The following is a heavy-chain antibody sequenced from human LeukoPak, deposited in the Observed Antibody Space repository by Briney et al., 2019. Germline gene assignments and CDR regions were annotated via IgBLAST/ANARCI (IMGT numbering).Heavy chain of an antibody. V-gene: IGHV1-46*01. CDR1: GYTFTSYY. CDR3: AREGRRISAYYYVSSGFTYDAFDI. CDR2: INPSGGST. Sequence: ASVKVSCKASGYTFTSYYMHWVRQAPGQGLEWMGIINPSGGSTSYAQKFQGRVTMTRDTSTSTVYMELSSLRSEDTAVYYCAREGRRISAYYYVSSGFTYDAFDIWGQGTMVTVSS. D-gene: IGHD3-22*01. J-gene: IGHJ3*02.